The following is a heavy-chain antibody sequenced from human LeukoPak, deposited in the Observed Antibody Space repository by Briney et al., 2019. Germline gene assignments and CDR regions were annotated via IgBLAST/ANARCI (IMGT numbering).Heavy chain of an antibody. V-gene: IGHV3-33*06. CDR2: IWNDGSDK. D-gene: IGHD4-11*01. CDR3: AKDAERGFDFSNSLQS. CDR1: GFTFSHYA. J-gene: IGHJ4*02. Sequence: GGSLRLSCATSGFTFSHYAMHWVRQTPGKGLEWVAVIWNDGSDKYYGDSVKGRFTISRDNSKKTVYLQMSSLRVEDTAVYYCAKDAERGFDFSNSLQSWGQGTLVTVSS.